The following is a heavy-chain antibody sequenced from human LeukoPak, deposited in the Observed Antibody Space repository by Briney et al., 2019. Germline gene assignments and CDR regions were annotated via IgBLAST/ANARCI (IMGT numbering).Heavy chain of an antibody. V-gene: IGHV4-34*01. J-gene: IGHJ4*02. CDR1: GGSFSGYY. CDR2: INHSGST. CDR3: ARDGSGYYQYYFDY. D-gene: IGHD3-22*01. Sequence: PSETLSLTCAVYGGSFSGYYWSWIRQPPGKGLEWIGEINHSGSTNYNPSLKSRVTISVDTSKNQFSPKLSSVTAADTAVYYCARDGSGYYQYYFDYWGQGTLVTVSS.